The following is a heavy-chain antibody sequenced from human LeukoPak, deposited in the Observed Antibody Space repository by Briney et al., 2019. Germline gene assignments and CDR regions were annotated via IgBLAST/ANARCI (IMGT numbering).Heavy chain of an antibody. J-gene: IGHJ4*02. CDR1: GGTSSSYA. CDR3: ARDGYSSSSFTPFDY. D-gene: IGHD6-6*01. V-gene: IGHV1-69*01. Sequence: SVKVSCKASGGTSSSYAISWVRQAPGQGLEWMGGIIPIFGTASYAQKFQGRVTITADESTSTAYMELSSLRSEDTAVYYCARDGYSSSSFTPFDYWGQGTLVTVSS. CDR2: IIPIFGTA.